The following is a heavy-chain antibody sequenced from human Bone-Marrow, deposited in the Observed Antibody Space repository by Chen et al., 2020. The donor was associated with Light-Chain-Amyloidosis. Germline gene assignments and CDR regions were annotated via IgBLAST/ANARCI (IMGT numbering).Heavy chain of an antibody. J-gene: IGHJ4*02. Sequence: EVQLVQSGAEVRKPGATVKISGKVAKNDFTGYYMHWVQQAPGKGPEWMGLINPENGETVYAEKFQGRLTFTADTSIDTAYMELSGLRSEDTAVYYCANLWFDESFPDYWGQGTLVTVSS. CDR3: ANLWFDESFPDY. CDR2: INPENGET. CDR1: KNDFTGYY. D-gene: IGHD2-21*01. V-gene: IGHV1-69-2*01.